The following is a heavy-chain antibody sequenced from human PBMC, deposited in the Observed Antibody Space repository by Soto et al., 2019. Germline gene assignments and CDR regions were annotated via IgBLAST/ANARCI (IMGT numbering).Heavy chain of an antibody. D-gene: IGHD2-15*01. Sequence: EVQLVESGGGLVQPGGSLRLSCTASGFIVSDTYMNWVLQAPGRGLEWVSVISNRCDTQYADSVRGRFRLSRDIADNTVHLQMNNLRVEDTAVYYCAREPRYCRGGSCSITGDAFDIWGQGTMVTVSS. CDR2: ISNRCDT. CDR1: GFIVSDTY. J-gene: IGHJ3*02. CDR3: AREPRYCRGGSCSITGDAFDI. V-gene: IGHV3-66*01.